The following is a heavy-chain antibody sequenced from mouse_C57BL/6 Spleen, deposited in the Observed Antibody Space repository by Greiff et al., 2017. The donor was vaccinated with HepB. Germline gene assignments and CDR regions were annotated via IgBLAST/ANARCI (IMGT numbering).Heavy chain of an antibody. Sequence: EVQLQQSGPELVKPGASVKIPCKASGYTFTDYNMDWVKQSHGKSLEWIGDINPNNGGTIYNQKFKGKATLTVDKSSSTAYMELRSLTSEDTAVYYCARGGYYGSSYGAWFAYWGQGTLVTVSA. D-gene: IGHD1-1*01. CDR3: ARGGYYGSSYGAWFAY. J-gene: IGHJ3*01. CDR2: INPNNGGT. V-gene: IGHV1-18*01. CDR1: GYTFTDYN.